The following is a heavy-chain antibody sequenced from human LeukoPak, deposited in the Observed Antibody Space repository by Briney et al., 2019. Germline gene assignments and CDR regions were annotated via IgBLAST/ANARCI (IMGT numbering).Heavy chain of an antibody. CDR3: ARSYSGYYYGFDY. D-gene: IGHD3-22*01. V-gene: IGHV4-38-2*02. J-gene: IGHJ4*02. CDR2: IYHSGRT. CDR1: GYSISSGYY. Sequence: PSETLSLTCTVSGYSISSGYYWGWIRQPPGKGLEWIGSIYHSGRTFYNPSLKSRVTISVDTSKNQFSLKLTSVTAADTAVYYCARSYSGYYYGFDYWGQGTLVTVSS.